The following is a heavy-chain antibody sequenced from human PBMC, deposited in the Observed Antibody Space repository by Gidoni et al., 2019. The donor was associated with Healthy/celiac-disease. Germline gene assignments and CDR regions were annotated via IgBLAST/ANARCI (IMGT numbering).Heavy chain of an antibody. CDR3: AKDLEYYYDSSGYDFDY. CDR1: GFTFSSYG. J-gene: IGHJ4*02. Sequence: QVQLVESGGGVVQPGRSLRLSCAASGFTFSSYGMHWVRQAPGKGLEWVAVISYDGSNKYYADSVKGRFTISRDNSKNTLYLQMNSLRAEDTAVYYCAKDLEYYYDSSGYDFDYWGQGTLVTVSS. D-gene: IGHD3-22*01. V-gene: IGHV3-30*18. CDR2: ISYDGSNK.